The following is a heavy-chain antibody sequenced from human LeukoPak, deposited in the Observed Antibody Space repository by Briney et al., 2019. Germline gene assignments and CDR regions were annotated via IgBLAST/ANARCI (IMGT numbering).Heavy chain of an antibody. J-gene: IGHJ4*02. V-gene: IGHV3-74*01. CDR2: IISDGSTT. D-gene: IGHD6-6*01. Sequence: GGSLRLSCAASGFTFSTYWMHWVPPAPRERLVWVSRIISDGSTTSYADSVTGRFTISRDNAKNSLYLQMNSLKIEDTPVYYCTRLGIAPRDFDYWGQGTLVTVSS. CDR3: TRLGIAPRDFDY. CDR1: GFTFSTYW.